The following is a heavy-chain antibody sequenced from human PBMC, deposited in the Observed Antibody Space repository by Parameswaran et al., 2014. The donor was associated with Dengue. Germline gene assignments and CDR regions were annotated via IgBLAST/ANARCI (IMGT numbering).Heavy chain of an antibody. D-gene: IGHD3-22*01. CDR1: AISSA. Sequence: AISSARWIRQPPGKGLEWIGYIYYSGSTNYNPSLKSRVTISVDTSKNQFSLKLSSVTAADTAVYYCARTSSGYPIDYWGQGTLVTVSS. V-gene: IGHV4-59*01. CDR3: ARTSSGYPIDY. CDR2: IYYSGST. J-gene: IGHJ4*02.